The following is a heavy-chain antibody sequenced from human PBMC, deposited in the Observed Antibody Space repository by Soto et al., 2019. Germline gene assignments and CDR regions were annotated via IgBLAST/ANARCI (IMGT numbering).Heavy chain of an antibody. CDR1: GDSVSSNSAA. D-gene: IGHD6-19*01. CDR2: TYYRSKWYN. J-gene: IGHJ4*02. Sequence: PSQTLSLTCAISGDSVSSNSAAWNLIRQSPSRGLEWLGRTYYRSKWYNDYAVSVKSRITINPDTSKNQFSLQLNSVTPEDTAVYYCARDEPYSSVAKRSFDYWGQGTLVTVSS. CDR3: ARDEPYSSVAKRSFDY. V-gene: IGHV6-1*01.